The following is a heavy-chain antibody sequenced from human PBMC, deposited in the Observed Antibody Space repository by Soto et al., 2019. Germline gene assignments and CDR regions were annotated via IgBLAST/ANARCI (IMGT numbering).Heavy chain of an antibody. D-gene: IGHD4-17*01. CDR3: ARTVDPSAFDI. Sequence: GASVKVSCKASGYSFTSYYMHWVRQAPGQGLEWVGLINPTGDDTSYAQKFQGRVTMTRNTSISTAYMELSSLRSEDTAVYYCARTVDPSAFDIWGQGTMVTVSS. CDR2: INPTGDDT. CDR1: GYSFTSYY. V-gene: IGHV1-46*01. J-gene: IGHJ3*02.